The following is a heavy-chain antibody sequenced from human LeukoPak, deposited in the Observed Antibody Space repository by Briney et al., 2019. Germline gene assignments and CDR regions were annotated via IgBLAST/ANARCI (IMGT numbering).Heavy chain of an antibody. D-gene: IGHD6-13*01. Sequence: GGSLRLSCAASGFTFSSYAMSWVRQAPGKGLEWVSAIGGSGGSTYYADSVKGRFTISRDNSKNTLYLQMNSLRAEDTAVYYCAKDPTGGAAAGTILFDYWGQGTLVTVSS. CDR3: AKDPTGGAAAGTILFDY. CDR1: GFTFSSYA. V-gene: IGHV3-23*01. J-gene: IGHJ4*02. CDR2: IGGSGGST.